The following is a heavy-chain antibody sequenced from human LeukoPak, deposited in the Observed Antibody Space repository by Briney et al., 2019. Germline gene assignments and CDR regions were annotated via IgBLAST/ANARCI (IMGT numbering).Heavy chain of an antibody. CDR2: INPNCGGT. CDR1: GFGVTTYY. CDR3: ATDRAHLGTSVDVFDF. V-gene: IGHV1-2*02. D-gene: IGHD5-12*01. J-gene: IGHJ3*01. Sequence: ASVKVSCKTSGFGVTTYYILWMRQAPGQGPEWMGWINPNCGGTKYAQRFRERIIMTRDTSITPAYMEMRRWTSGDTATYYCATDRAHLGTSVDVFDFCGRGTMVTVSS.